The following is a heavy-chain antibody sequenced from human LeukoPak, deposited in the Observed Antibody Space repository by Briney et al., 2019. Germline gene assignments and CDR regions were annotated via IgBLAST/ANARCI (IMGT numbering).Heavy chain of an antibody. CDR1: GYTFTNSD. CDR2: MNPNSGKT. J-gene: IGHJ4*02. Sequence: GASVKVSCKASGYTFTNSDINWVRQAPGQGLEWMGWMNPNSGKTGYARKFQGRVTFTRNSSISTAYMDLSSLRSEDTAVYYCARGIRDFWSGYYHHYFDNWGQGTLVTVSS. D-gene: IGHD3-3*01. V-gene: IGHV1-8*03. CDR3: ARGIRDFWSGYYHHYFDN.